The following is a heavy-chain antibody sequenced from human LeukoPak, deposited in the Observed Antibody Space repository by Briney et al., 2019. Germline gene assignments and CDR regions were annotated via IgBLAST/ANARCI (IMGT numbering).Heavy chain of an antibody. CDR1: GFGFSSYE. V-gene: IGHV3-30*14. D-gene: IGHD3-22*01. CDR2: MSYDGSKK. CDR3: ARFNYYDGSGHKVGFDY. J-gene: IGHJ4*02. Sequence: GGSLRLSCAASGFGFSSYEMRWVRQAPGKGLEWVALMSYDGSKKFFADSVKGRFTISRDNSKNTLYLQMNSLRVDDTAVYYCARFNYYDGSGHKVGFDYWGQGALVTVSS.